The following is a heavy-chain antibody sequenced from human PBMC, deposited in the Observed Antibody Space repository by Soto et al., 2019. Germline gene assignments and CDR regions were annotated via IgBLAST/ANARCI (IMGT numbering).Heavy chain of an antibody. CDR3: ARGRDMNYYYGMDV. V-gene: IGHV4-34*01. CDR1: GGSFSGYY. D-gene: IGHD2-15*01. J-gene: IGHJ6*02. CDR2: INHSGST. Sequence: PSETLSLTCAVYGGSFSGYYWSWIRQPPGKGLEWIGEINHSGSTNYNPSFKSRVTISVDTSKNQFSLKLSSVTAADTAVYYCARGRDMNYYYGMDVWGQGTTVTVSS.